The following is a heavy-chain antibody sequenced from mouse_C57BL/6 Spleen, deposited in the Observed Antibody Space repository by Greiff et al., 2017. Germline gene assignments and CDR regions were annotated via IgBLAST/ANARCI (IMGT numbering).Heavy chain of an antibody. CDR2: ISYDGSN. CDR1: GYSITSGYY. Sequence: ESGPGLVKPSQSLSLTCSVTGYSITSGYYWNWIRQFPGNKLEWMGYISYDGSNNYNPSLKNRISITRDTSKNQFFLKLNSVTTEDTATYYCARGLYYSNYFDYWGQGTTLTVSS. D-gene: IGHD2-5*01. V-gene: IGHV3-6*01. CDR3: ARGLYYSNYFDY. J-gene: IGHJ2*01.